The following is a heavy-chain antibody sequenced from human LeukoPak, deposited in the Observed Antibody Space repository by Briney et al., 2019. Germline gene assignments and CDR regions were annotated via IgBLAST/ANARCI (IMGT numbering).Heavy chain of an antibody. CDR2: TYPDDSDT. V-gene: IGHV5-51*01. J-gene: IGHJ4*02. Sequence: ESLKISCKASGYIFTSYCIVCVRQSPGKGLEWMGITYPDDSDTRYSPSFQGQVTISAGKSITTAYLQWSSLKASDTAIYYCARTVSPAVTFFDHWGQGTLVTVSS. CDR3: ARTVSPAVTFFDH. D-gene: IGHD4-17*01. CDR1: GYIFTSYC.